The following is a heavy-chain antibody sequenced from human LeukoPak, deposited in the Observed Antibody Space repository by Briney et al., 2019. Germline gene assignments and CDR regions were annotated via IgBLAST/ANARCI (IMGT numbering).Heavy chain of an antibody. CDR1: GYTFTSYD. CDR3: ARVAGDLTIFGVAEQFDY. V-gene: IGHV1-8*03. CDR2: MNPNSGNT. Sequence: ASVKVSCKASGYTFTSYDINWVRQATGQGLEWMGWMNPNSGNTGYAQKFQGRVTITRNTSISTAYMELSSLRSEDTAVYYCARVAGDLTIFGVAEQFDYWGQGTLVTVSS. D-gene: IGHD3-3*01. J-gene: IGHJ4*02.